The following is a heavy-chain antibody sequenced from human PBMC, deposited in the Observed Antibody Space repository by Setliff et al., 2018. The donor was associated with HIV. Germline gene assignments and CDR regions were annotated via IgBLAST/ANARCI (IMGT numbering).Heavy chain of an antibody. Sequence: GGSLRLSCAASGFTFIGYAMSWVRQAPGKGLEWVSTISSTGDTDYADSLKGRFTISRDNSKDTLNLQMNGLRAEDTAVYYCAKYDWSEGSYPSDSLDSWGQGTLVTVSS. CDR1: GFTFIGYA. J-gene: IGHJ5*01. D-gene: IGHD3-16*01. V-gene: IGHV3-23*01. CDR2: ISSTGDT. CDR3: AKYDWSEGSYPSDSLDS.